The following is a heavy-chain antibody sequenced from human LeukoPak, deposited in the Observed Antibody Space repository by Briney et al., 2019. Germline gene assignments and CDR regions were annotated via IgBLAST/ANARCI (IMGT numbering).Heavy chain of an antibody. CDR2: ISSSSSYI. V-gene: IGHV3-21*01. CDR3: ARDFGGETDY. D-gene: IGHD2-21*01. Sequence: GGSLRLSCAASGFTFSSYSMNWVRQAPGKGLEWVSSISSSSSYIYYADSVKGRITISRDNAKNSLYLQMNSLRAEDTAVYYCARDFGGETDYWGQGTLVTVSS. J-gene: IGHJ4*02. CDR1: GFTFSSYS.